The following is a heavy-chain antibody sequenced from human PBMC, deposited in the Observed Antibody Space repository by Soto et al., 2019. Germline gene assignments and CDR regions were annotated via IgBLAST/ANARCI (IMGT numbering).Heavy chain of an antibody. Sequence: SETLSLTCNMSGDSYSISTYSWSWIRQPPGKALQWIGFIYQSGVTSYNPSLASRVSISLDRSNNQCSLKLKSVTAADTAVYFCAGMPYTSGLRFDPWGPGTLVTVSS. V-gene: IGHV4-30-2*01. J-gene: IGHJ5*02. CDR2: IYQSGVT. D-gene: IGHD6-19*01. CDR1: GDSYSISTYS. CDR3: AGMPYTSGLRFDP.